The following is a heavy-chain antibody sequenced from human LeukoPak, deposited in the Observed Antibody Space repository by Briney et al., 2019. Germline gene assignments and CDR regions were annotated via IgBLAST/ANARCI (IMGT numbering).Heavy chain of an antibody. J-gene: IGHJ6*03. CDR3: AKDRRDGYNSGYHYMDV. Sequence: PGGSLRLSCAASGFTFSSYGMHWVRQAPGKGLEWVAFIRYDGSNKYYADSVKGRFTISRDNSKNTLYLQMNSLRAEDTAVYYCAKDRRDGYNSGYHYMDVWGKGTTVTVSS. CDR1: GFTFSSYG. V-gene: IGHV3-30*02. D-gene: IGHD5-24*01. CDR2: IRYDGSNK.